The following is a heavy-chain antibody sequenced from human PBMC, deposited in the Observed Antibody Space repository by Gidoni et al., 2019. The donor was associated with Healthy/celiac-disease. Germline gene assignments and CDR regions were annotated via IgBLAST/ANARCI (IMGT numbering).Heavy chain of an antibody. Sequence: QVQLVQSGADVKKPGSAVKVSCKASGGTFNRYTISWVRQAPGQGLKWMGRIIPILGIANYAQKFQGRVTITADKSTSTAYMELSSLRSEDTAVYYCAREITVTTDYYGMDVWGQGTTVTVSS. D-gene: IGHD4-4*01. CDR1: GGTFNRYT. J-gene: IGHJ6*02. CDR3: AREITVTTDYYGMDV. CDR2: IIPILGIA. V-gene: IGHV1-69*08.